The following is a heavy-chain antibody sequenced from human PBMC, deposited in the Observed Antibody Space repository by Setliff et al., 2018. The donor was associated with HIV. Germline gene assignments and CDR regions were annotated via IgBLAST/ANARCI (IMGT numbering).Heavy chain of an antibody. Sequence: SETLSLTCTVSGGSISSHYWSWIRQPPGKGLEWIGFISYSGSPNSNPSLKSRVTISVDTSKNQFSLKLSSVTAADTAVYYCARGSSSWSTLYDYWGPGTLVTVSS. CDR3: ARGSSSWSTLYDY. CDR1: GGSISSHY. J-gene: IGHJ4*02. CDR2: ISYSGSP. D-gene: IGHD6-13*01. V-gene: IGHV4-59*11.